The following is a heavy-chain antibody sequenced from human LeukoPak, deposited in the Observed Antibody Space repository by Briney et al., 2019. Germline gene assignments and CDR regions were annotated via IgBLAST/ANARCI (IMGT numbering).Heavy chain of an antibody. V-gene: IGHV6-1*01. CDR1: GDSFCSNSAA. CDR2: TYYRSKWYN. CDR3: ARSGYDLYYYYGMDV. J-gene: IGHJ6*02. D-gene: IGHD5-12*01. Sequence: SQTLSLTCAISGDSFCSNSAAWNWLRQSPSMGLEWLGSTYYRSKWYNDYAVSVKSRITINPDTSKNQFSLQLNSVTPEDTAVYYCARSGYDLYYYYGMDVWGQGTTVTVSS.